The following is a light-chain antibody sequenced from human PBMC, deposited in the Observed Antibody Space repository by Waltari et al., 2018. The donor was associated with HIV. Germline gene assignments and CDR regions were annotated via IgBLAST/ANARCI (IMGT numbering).Light chain of an antibody. CDR2: DAS. V-gene: IGKV3-11*01. CDR1: QSVGRY. Sequence: EIVLTQSPATLSLSLGERATLPCRASQSVGRYLAWSQQKPGQAPRLLIYDASNRATGIPVRFSGSGSGTDCTLTISSLEPEDVALYYCQQRTNWPPYSVGQGTKLEIK. J-gene: IGKJ2*03. CDR3: QQRTNWPPYS.